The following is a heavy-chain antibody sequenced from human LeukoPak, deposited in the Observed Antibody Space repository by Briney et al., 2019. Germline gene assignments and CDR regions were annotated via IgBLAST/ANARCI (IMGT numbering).Heavy chain of an antibody. V-gene: IGHV3-33*01. J-gene: IGHJ3*02. CDR2: IWYDGSNK. CDR3: ARDSTSSGAFDI. CDR1: GFTFSSYG. Sequence: PGGSLRLSCAASGFTFSSYGMHWVRQAPAKGLEWVAVIWYDGSNKYYADSVKGRFTISRDNSKNTLYLQMNSLRAEDTAVYYCARDSTSSGAFDIWGQGTIVTVSS. D-gene: IGHD5/OR15-5a*01.